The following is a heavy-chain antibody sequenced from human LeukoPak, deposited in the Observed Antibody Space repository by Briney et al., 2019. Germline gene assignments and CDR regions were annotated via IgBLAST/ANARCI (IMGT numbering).Heavy chain of an antibody. V-gene: IGHV3-11*01. D-gene: IGHD4-17*01. Sequence: GGSLRLSCTASGFTFSDYYMSWIRQAPGKGLEWVSYISSSGSGIYYADSVKGRFTISRDNAKNSLYLQMNSLRGDDTAVYYCARDRTYGGYAAYDIWGQGTKVTVSS. CDR2: ISSSGSGI. CDR3: ARDRTYGGYAAYDI. J-gene: IGHJ3*02. CDR1: GFTFSDYY.